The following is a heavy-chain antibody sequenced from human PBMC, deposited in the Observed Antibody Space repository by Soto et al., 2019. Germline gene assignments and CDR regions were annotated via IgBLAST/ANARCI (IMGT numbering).Heavy chain of an antibody. J-gene: IGHJ5*02. V-gene: IGHV4-4*07. CDR3: ARDHIVVVPAAILGWFDP. Sequence: PSETLSLTCTVSGGSISSYYWSWIRQPAGKGLEWIGRIYTSGSTNYNPSLKSRVTMSVDTSKNQFSLKLSSVTVADTAVYYCARDHIVVVPAAILGWFDPWGQGTLVTVSS. CDR1: GGSISSYY. CDR2: IYTSGST. D-gene: IGHD2-2*02.